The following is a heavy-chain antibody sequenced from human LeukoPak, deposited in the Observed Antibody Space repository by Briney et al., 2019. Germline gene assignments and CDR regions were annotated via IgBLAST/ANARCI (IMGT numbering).Heavy chain of an antibody. CDR3: ARDSGSQSFDY. CDR1: EFTFSRYA. V-gene: IGHV3-7*04. CDR2: IKQDGSEK. D-gene: IGHD1-26*01. J-gene: IGHJ4*02. Sequence: QPGGSLRLTCAAPEFTFSRYAMTWVRQAPGKGLEWVANIKQDGSEKYYVDSVKGRFTISRDNAKNSLYLQMNSLRAEDTAVYYCARDSGSQSFDYWGQGTLVTVSS.